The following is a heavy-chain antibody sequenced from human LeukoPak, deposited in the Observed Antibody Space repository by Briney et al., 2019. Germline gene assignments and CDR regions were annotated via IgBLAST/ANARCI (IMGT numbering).Heavy chain of an antibody. Sequence: PGRSLRLSCAASGFTFSSYGMHWVRQAPGKGLEWVSAISGSGGSTYYADSVKGRFTISRDNSKNTLYLQMNSLRAEDTAVYYCAKAVVTPGPTHYFYHWGQGTLVTVSS. CDR3: AKAVVTPGPTHYFYH. J-gene: IGHJ4*02. CDR2: ISGSGGST. CDR1: GFTFSSYG. V-gene: IGHV3-23*01. D-gene: IGHD4-23*01.